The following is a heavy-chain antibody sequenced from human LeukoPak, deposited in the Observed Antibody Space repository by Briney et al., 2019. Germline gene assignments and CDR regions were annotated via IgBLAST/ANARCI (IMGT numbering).Heavy chain of an antibody. Sequence: SVKVSCKASGGTFSSYAISWVRQAPGQGLEWMGRIIPILGIANYAQKFQGRVTITADKSTSTAYMELSSLRSEDTAVYYCARDSSYYYGSGSYGYYYYGMDVWGQGTTVTVSS. J-gene: IGHJ6*02. CDR2: IIPILGIA. D-gene: IGHD3-10*01. CDR3: ARDSSYYYGSGSYGYYYYGMDV. CDR1: GGTFSSYA. V-gene: IGHV1-69*04.